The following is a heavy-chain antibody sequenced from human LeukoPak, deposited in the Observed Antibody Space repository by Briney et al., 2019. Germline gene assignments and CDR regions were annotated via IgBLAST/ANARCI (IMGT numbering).Heavy chain of an antibody. CDR3: ARDPLLWFGEGDYYFDY. V-gene: IGHV3-30*04. D-gene: IGHD3-10*01. J-gene: IGHJ4*02. Sequence: PGRSLRLSCAASGFTFSSYAMHWVRQAPGKGLEWVAVISYDGSNKYYADSVKGRFTISRDNSKNTLYLQMNSLRAEDTAVYYCARDPLLWFGEGDYYFDYWGQGTLVTVSS. CDR1: GFTFSSYA. CDR2: ISYDGSNK.